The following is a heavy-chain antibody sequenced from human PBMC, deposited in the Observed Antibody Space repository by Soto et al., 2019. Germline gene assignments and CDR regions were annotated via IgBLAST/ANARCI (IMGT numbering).Heavy chain of an antibody. J-gene: IGHJ4*02. CDR3: ARSSSWNCDD. V-gene: IGHV1-3*01. CDR2: IHAGNGYT. CDR1: GYTFTNYA. Sequence: GASVKVSCKASGYTFTNYAIHWLRQDHGPRLEWMGRIHAGNGYTEYSETVQGRVTITRDTSSTAAYMELSSLRSEDTAVYYCARSSSWNCDDWGQGTLVTVSS. D-gene: IGHD1-7*01.